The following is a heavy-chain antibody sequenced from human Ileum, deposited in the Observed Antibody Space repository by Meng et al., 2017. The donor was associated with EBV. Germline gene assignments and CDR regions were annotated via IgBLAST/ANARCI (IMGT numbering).Heavy chain of an antibody. J-gene: IGHJ5*02. V-gene: IGHV6-1*01. Sequence: QLQRQESGPGLVQPSQSLSLSCVISGDSVSSDKTAWNWIRQSPSRGLEWLGRTYRRSRWYYDYALSVKSRINISPDTSKNQVSLQLNSVTDEDTGIYYCATSRIAKFDRWGQGTLVTVSS. CDR2: TYRRSRWYY. CDR1: GDSVSSDKTA. CDR3: ATSRIAKFDR.